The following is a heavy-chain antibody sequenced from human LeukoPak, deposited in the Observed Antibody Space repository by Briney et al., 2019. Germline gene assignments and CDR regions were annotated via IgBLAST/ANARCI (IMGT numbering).Heavy chain of an antibody. D-gene: IGHD1-26*01. CDR2: ISGSGGST. CDR1: GFTFSSYA. Sequence: GSLRLSCAASGFTFSSYAMSWVRQAPGKGLEWVSAISGSGGSTYYADSVKGRFTISRDNSKNTLHLQMNSLRAEDTAVYYCAKWELYSGFYYIDYWGQGTLATVSS. CDR3: AKWELYSGFYYIDY. V-gene: IGHV3-23*01. J-gene: IGHJ4*02.